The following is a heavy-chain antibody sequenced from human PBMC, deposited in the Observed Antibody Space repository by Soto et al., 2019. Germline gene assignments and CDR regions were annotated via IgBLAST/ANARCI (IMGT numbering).Heavy chain of an antibody. CDR2: IKSRADGGTT. CDR3: TAHLGEFFPLDY. J-gene: IGHJ4*02. V-gene: IGHV3-15*01. Sequence: GGSLRLSCAVSGFSFSNAWMSWVRQAPGKGLEWVGRIKSRADGGTTDYTAPVKGRFTISRDDSKNTVFLQMNSLKTEDTAVYYCTAHLGEFFPLDYWGQGTLVTVS. CDR1: GFSFSNAW. D-gene: IGHD3-16*01.